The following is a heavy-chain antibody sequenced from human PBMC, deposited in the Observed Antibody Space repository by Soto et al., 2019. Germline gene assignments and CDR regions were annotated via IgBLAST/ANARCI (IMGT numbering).Heavy chain of an antibody. D-gene: IGHD5-12*01. Sequence: GGSLRLSCAASGFTFSTYWMSWVRQAPGKGLEWVANIKTDESEKYYVDSVRGRFTTSRDNARSFFYLQMNSLTGEDTAVYYCTRDGYPFALDVWGLGTSVTVSS. V-gene: IGHV3-7*03. J-gene: IGHJ6*02. CDR3: TRDGYPFALDV. CDR2: IKTDESEK. CDR1: GFTFSTYW.